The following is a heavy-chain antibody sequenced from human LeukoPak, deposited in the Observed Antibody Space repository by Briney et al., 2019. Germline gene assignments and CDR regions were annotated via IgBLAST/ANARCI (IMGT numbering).Heavy chain of an antibody. CDR3: ARGIWGVVRGEDEPKRYYFDY. V-gene: IGHV1-18*01. Sequence: GASVKVSCKASGYTFTSYGISRVRQAPGQGLEWMGWISAYNGNTNYAQKLQGRVTMTTDTSTSTAYMELRSLRSDDTAVYYCARGIWGVVRGEDEPKRYYFDYWGQGTLVTVSS. J-gene: IGHJ4*02. CDR1: GYTFTSYG. CDR2: ISAYNGNT. D-gene: IGHD3-10*01.